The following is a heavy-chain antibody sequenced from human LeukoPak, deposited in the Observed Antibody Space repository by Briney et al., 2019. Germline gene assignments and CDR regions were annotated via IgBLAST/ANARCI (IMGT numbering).Heavy chain of an antibody. CDR3: ARIDSSSWYSHYYYGMDV. J-gene: IGHJ6*02. D-gene: IGHD6-13*01. CDR2: IIPIFGTA. CDR1: GGTFSSYA. Sequence: SVKVSCKASGGTFSSYAISWGRQAPGQGLEWMGGIIPIFGTANYAQKFQGRVTITADESTSTAYMELSSLRSEDTAVYYCARIDSSSWYSHYYYGMDVWGQGTTVTVSS. V-gene: IGHV1-69*01.